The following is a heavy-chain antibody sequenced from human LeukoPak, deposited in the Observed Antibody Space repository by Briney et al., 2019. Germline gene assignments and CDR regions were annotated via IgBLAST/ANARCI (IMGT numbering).Heavy chain of an antibody. CDR3: ARDSDGIAAAGTDY. D-gene: IGHD6-13*01. V-gene: IGHV3-21*01. Sequence: KAGGSLRLSCAASGFTFSSYSMNWVRQAPGKGLEWVSSISSSSSYIYYADSVKGRFTISRDNAKNSLYLQMNSLRAEDTAVYYCARDSDGIAAAGTDYWGQGTLVTVSS. CDR2: ISSSSSYI. J-gene: IGHJ4*02. CDR1: GFTFSSYS.